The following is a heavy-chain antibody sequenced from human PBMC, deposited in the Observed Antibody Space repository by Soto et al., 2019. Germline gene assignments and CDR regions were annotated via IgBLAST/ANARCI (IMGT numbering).Heavy chain of an antibody. V-gene: IGHV4-59*01. D-gene: IGHD6-13*01. CDR3: ARAPYRSSWNFDY. Sequence: SETLSLTCTVSHDSISNDYWSWIRQPPGKGLEWIGHIYYSGSTNYNPSLKSRVTISVDTSKNQFSLKLSSVTAADTAVYYCARAPYRSSWNFDYWGQGTLVTVSS. CDR2: IYYSGST. J-gene: IGHJ4*02. CDR1: HDSISNDY.